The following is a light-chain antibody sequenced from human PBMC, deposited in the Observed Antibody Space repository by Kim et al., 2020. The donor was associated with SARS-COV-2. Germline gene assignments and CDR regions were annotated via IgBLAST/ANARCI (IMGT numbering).Light chain of an antibody. CDR2: LNSDGSH. Sequence: LGAAIKLTDSQSRRHSSYAIAGHQQQPEKGRRYLMKLNSDGSHSKGDGIPDRFSGSSSGAERYLTSSSLQSEDEADYYCQTWGTVVFGGGTQLTVL. CDR1: RRHSSYA. J-gene: IGLJ2*01. CDR3: QTWGTVV. V-gene: IGLV4-69*01.